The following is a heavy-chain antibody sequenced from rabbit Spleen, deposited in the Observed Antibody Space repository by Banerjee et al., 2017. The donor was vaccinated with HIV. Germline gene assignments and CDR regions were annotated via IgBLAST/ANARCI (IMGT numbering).Heavy chain of an antibody. CDR1: GSSFSDSDV. J-gene: IGHJ4*01. Sequence: QALLVESGGGLDTPEGPLLLTTNASGSSFSDSDVICCVRQAPGKGLEWIACINTATGKAVYASWAKGRFTISKTSSTTVTLQMTSLTAADTATYFCARDLTGVIGWNFKLWGPGTLVTVS. V-gene: IGHV1S45*01. CDR3: ARDLTGVIGWNFKL. D-gene: IGHD1-1*01. CDR2: INTATGKA.